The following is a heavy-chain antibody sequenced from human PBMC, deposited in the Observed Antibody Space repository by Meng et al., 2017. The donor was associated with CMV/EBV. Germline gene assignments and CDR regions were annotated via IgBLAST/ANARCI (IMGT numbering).Heavy chain of an antibody. J-gene: IGHJ6*02. CDR3: AKDIRQLVPYCYYGMDV. CDR1: GFTFDDYA. D-gene: IGHD6-6*01. V-gene: IGHV3-9*01. Sequence: GGSLRLSCAASGFTFDDYAMHWVRQAPGKGLEWVSGISWNSGSIGYADSVKGRFTISRDNAKNSLYLQMNSLRAEDTALYYCAKDIRQLVPYCYYGMDVWGQGTTVTVSS. CDR2: ISWNSGSI.